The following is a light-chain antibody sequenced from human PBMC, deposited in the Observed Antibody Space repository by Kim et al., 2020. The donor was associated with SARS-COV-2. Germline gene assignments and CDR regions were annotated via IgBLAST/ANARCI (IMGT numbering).Light chain of an antibody. Sequence: DTQMTQSPSSLSASLGDRVTITCRASQDVSNYLAWYQQKPGKVPKLLISAAFTLQSGVPSRFSGSGSGTEFTLTISSLQPEDIGTYYCQNYNSAHLTFGGGTKVDIK. V-gene: IGKV1-27*01. CDR3: QNYNSAHLT. J-gene: IGKJ4*01. CDR1: QDVSNY. CDR2: AAF.